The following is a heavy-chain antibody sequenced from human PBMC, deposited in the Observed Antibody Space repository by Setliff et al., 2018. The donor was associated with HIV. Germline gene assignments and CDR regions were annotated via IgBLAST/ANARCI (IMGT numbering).Heavy chain of an antibody. CDR2: VSNGGDT. J-gene: IGHJ3*02. D-gene: IGHD6-19*01. Sequence: PSETLSLTCTVSGGSMSTYYLTWIRQPPGKGLEWIGSVSNGGDTNYNPSLKSRVTISVDTSKNQFSLKLSSVTAADTAVYYCAREDIAVASAFDIWGQGTMVTVSS. V-gene: IGHV4-4*08. CDR3: AREDIAVASAFDI. CDR1: GGSMSTYY.